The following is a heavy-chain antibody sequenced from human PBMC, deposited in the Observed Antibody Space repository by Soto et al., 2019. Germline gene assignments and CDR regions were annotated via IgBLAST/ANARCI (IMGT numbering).Heavy chain of an antibody. Sequence: QVQLQESGPGLVKPSETLSLTCTVSGGSISSYYWSWIRQPPGKGLEWIGYIYYSGSTNYNPSLTGRVTISVDTSKNQCSLKLSSVTAADTAVYYCARRWGRTFDYWGQGTLVTVSS. V-gene: IGHV4-59*08. D-gene: IGHD7-27*01. J-gene: IGHJ4*02. CDR1: GGSISSYY. CDR2: IYYSGST. CDR3: ARRWGRTFDY.